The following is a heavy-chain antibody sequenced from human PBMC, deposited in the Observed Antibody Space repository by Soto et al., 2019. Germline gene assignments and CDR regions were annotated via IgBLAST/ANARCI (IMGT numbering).Heavy chain of an antibody. CDR3: ARTVMPVGNLAAFDH. Sequence: SETLSLTCNVSGGSVSSVKYFWSWIRQPPGKGLEWIAYIYNNGITNYNPSPKSRATISVDTSKNQCSLKLTSVTAADSAVYFCARTVMPVGNLAAFDHWGQGVLVTVS. CDR2: IYNNGIT. CDR1: GGSVSSVKYF. V-gene: IGHV4-61*01. D-gene: IGHD7-27*01. J-gene: IGHJ4*02.